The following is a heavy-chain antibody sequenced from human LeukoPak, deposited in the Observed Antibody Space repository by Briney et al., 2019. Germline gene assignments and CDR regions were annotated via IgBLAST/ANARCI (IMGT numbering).Heavy chain of an antibody. CDR1: GGSIRNYY. J-gene: IGHJ6*03. D-gene: IGHD1-26*01. V-gene: IGHV4-59*12. Sequence: PSETLSLTCTVSGGSIRNYYWSWIRQPPGKGLEWIGYIYYSGSTNYNPSLKSRVTISVDTSKNQFSLKLSSVTAADTAVYYCARGGSYFSYYYYYYMDVWGKGTTVTVSS. CDR3: ARGGSYFSYYYYYYMDV. CDR2: IYYSGST.